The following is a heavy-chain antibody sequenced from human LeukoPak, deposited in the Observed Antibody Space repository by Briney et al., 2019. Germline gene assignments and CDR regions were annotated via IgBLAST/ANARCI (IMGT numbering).Heavy chain of an antibody. Sequence: SETLSLTCTVSGGSISSSSYYWGWIRQPPGKGLEWIGSIYYSGGTYYNPSLKSRVTISVDTSKNQFSLKPGSVTAADTAVYYCARIVGAPNWFDPWGQGTLVTVSS. J-gene: IGHJ5*02. V-gene: IGHV4-39*07. CDR2: IYYSGGT. CDR3: ARIVGAPNWFDP. CDR1: GGSISSSSYY. D-gene: IGHD1-26*01.